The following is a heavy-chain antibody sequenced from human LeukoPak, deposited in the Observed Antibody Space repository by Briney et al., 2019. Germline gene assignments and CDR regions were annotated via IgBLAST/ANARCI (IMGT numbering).Heavy chain of an antibody. D-gene: IGHD1-26*01. CDR1: GGSISSYY. Sequence: PSETLSLTCTVSGGSISSYYWSWIRQPPGKGLEWIGYIYYSGSTNYNPSLKSRVTISVDTSKNQFSLKLNSVTPEDTAVYYCARIVGATHLDYWGQGTLVTVSS. CDR3: ARIVGATHLDY. V-gene: IGHV4-59*12. J-gene: IGHJ4*02. CDR2: IYYSGST.